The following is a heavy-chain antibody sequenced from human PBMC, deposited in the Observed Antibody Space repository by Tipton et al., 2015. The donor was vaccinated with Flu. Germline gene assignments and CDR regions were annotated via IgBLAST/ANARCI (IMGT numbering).Heavy chain of an antibody. Sequence: LRLSCTVSGGSISSSSYYWGWIRQPPGKGLEWIGSIYYSGSTYYNPSLKSRVTISVDTSKNQFSLKLSSVTAADTAVYYCARGRGYYYGFDYWGQGTLVTVSS. CDR1: GGSISSSSYY. V-gene: IGHV4-39*01. CDR2: IYYSGST. D-gene: IGHD3-22*01. J-gene: IGHJ4*02. CDR3: ARGRGYYYGFDY.